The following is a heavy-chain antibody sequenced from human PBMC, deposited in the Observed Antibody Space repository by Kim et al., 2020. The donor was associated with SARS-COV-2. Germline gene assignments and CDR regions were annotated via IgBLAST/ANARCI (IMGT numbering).Heavy chain of an antibody. J-gene: IGHJ3*02. CDR2: ISGSGGST. V-gene: IGHV3-23*01. Sequence: VGSLRLSCAASGFTFSSYAMSWVRQAPGKGLEWVSAISGSGGSTYYADSVKGRFTISRDNSKNTLYLQMNSLRAEDTAVYYCAKHPYSSSWSLGAFDIWGQGTMVTVSS. CDR3: AKHPYSSSWSLGAFDI. D-gene: IGHD6-13*01. CDR1: GFTFSSYA.